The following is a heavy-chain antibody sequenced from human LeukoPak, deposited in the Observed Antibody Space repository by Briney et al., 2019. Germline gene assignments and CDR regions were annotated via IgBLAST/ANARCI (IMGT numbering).Heavy chain of an antibody. V-gene: IGHV4-4*07. J-gene: IGHJ2*01. CDR3: ARGAGNFDL. CDR1: GGSISGYY. CDR2: IYSSGDTNH. Sequence: SETLTLTCTVSGGSISGYYWTWIRQPAGKGLEWIGRIYSSGDTNHNYNPSFESRVTISGDTSKNQFSLRLKSVTAADTAVYYCARGAGNFDLWGRGTLVTVSS. D-gene: IGHD3-10*01.